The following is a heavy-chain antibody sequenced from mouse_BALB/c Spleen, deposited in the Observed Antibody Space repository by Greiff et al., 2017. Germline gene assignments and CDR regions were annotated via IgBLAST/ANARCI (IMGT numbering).Heavy chain of an antibody. CDR2: IDPENGDT. CDR3: NACSNYWYFDV. J-gene: IGHJ1*01. D-gene: IGHD1-1*01. CDR1: GFNIKDYY. Sequence: VQLQQSGAELVRSGASVKLSCTASGFNIKDYYMHWVKQRPEQGLEWIGWIDPENGDTEYAPKFQGKATMTADTSSNTAYLQLSSLTSEDTAVYYCNACSNYWYFDVWGAGTTVTVSA. V-gene: IGHV14-4*02.